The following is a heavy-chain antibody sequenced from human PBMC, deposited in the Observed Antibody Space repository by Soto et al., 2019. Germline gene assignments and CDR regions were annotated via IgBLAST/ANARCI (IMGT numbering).Heavy chain of an antibody. CDR1: GGTFSSYA. D-gene: IGHD3-3*01. V-gene: IGHV1-69*13. J-gene: IGHJ6*02. CDR3: ARDLIEEYDLWSGYYRNYYGMDV. Sequence: GASVKVSCKASGGTFSSYAISWVRQAPGQGLEWMGGIIPIFGTANYAQKFQGRVTITADESTSTAYMELSSLRSEDTAVYYCARDLIEEYDLWSGYYRNYYGMDVWGQGTTVTVSS. CDR2: IIPIFGTA.